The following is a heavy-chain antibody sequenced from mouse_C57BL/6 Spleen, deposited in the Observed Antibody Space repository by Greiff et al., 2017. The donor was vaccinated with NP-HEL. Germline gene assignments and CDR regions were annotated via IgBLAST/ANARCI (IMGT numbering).Heavy chain of an antibody. Sequence: VKLQQSGAELMKPGASVKLSCKATGYTFTGYWIEWVKQRPGHGLEWIGEILPGSGSTNYNEKFKGKATFTADTYSNTAYMQLSSLTTEDSAIYYCARDHYYGSSYYAMDYWGQGTSVTVSS. V-gene: IGHV1-9*01. CDR3: ARDHYYGSSYYAMDY. J-gene: IGHJ4*01. CDR2: ILPGSGST. CDR1: GYTFTGYW. D-gene: IGHD1-1*01.